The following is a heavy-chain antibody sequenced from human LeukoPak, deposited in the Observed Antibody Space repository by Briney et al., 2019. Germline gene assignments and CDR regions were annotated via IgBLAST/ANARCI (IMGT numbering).Heavy chain of an antibody. D-gene: IGHD2/OR15-2a*01. J-gene: IGHJ4*02. V-gene: IGHV4-34*01. CDR3: ARQRRFVLSVDY. CDR1: GGSLSGYY. CDR2: INHSGST. Sequence: PSETLSLTCAVYGGSLSGYYWSWIRQPPGKGLEWIGEINHSGSTNYNPSLKSRVTISVDTSKNQFSLKLSSVTAADTAVYYCARQRRFVLSVDYWGQGTLVTVSS.